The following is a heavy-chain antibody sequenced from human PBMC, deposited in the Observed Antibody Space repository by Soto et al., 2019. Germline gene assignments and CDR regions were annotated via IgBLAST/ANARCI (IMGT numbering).Heavy chain of an antibody. CDR1: GFTFSDYY. J-gene: IGHJ2*01. V-gene: IGHV3-11*01. CDR3: ARDHALYDYIWGSYRHWYFDL. D-gene: IGHD3-16*02. Sequence: QVQLVESGGGLVKPGGSLRLSCAASGFTFSDYYMSCIRQAPGKGLEWVSYISSSSSTIYYADSVKGRFTISRDNAKNSLYLQMNSLRAEDTAVYYCARDHALYDYIWGSYRHWYFDLWGRGTLVTVSS. CDR2: ISSSSSTI.